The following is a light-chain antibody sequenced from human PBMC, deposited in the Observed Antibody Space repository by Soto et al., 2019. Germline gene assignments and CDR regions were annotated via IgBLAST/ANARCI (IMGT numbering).Light chain of an antibody. CDR2: DVS. Sequence: QSALTQPASVSGSPGQSITISCTGASSDVGGYNHVTWYQQPPGKAPKLIIYDVSSRPSGVSNRFSGSKSGNTASLTISGLQAEDEAEYYCSSYTSRITWVFGGGTQLTV. V-gene: IGLV2-14*01. CDR3: SSYTSRITWV. J-gene: IGLJ3*02. CDR1: SSDVGGYNH.